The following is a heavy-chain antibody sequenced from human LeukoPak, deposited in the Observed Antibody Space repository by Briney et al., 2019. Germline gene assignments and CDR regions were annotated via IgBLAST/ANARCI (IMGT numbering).Heavy chain of an antibody. J-gene: IGHJ4*02. CDR1: GFIFSSHW. D-gene: IGHD3-10*01. V-gene: IGHV3-7*01. CDR2: IKQDGSEQ. CDR3: ARGFGVDY. Sequence: GGSLRLSCVGSGFIFSSHWMTWVRQAPGKGLEWVANIKQDGSEQYYVDSVKGRFTISRDNAKTSLYLQMNSLRPEATAGYYCARGFGVDYWGQGTLVTVSS.